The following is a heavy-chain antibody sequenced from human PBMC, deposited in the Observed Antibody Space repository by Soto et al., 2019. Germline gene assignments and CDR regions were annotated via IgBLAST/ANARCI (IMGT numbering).Heavy chain of an antibody. V-gene: IGHV6-1*01. D-gene: IGHD1-1*01. J-gene: IGHJ5*02. CDR2: TYHRSKWYN. CDR1: GDSVSSNSAA. CDR3: ARTTGHLDA. Sequence: SQTLSLTCAISGDSVSSNSAAWNWIRRSPSRGLEWLGRTYHRSKWYNDYAVSVKSRIVISPDTSNNQFSLQLNSVTPEDTAVYYCARTTGHLDAWGQGRLGTVSS.